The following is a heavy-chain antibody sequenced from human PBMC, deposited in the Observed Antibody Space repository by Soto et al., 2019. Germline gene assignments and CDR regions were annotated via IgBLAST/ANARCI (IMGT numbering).Heavy chain of an antibody. CDR1: GFTFSNYG. D-gene: IGHD6-19*01. J-gene: IGHJ4*02. Sequence: HPGGSLRLSCAASGFTFSNYGLHWVRQAPGKGLEWVTFIFYGGSYKYYADSVKGRFTISRDNSKNTLYLQMNSLRAEDTAVYYCASRSSGWYFDYWGQGTLVTVSS. CDR3: ASRSSGWYFDY. V-gene: IGHV3-33*08. CDR2: IFYGGSYK.